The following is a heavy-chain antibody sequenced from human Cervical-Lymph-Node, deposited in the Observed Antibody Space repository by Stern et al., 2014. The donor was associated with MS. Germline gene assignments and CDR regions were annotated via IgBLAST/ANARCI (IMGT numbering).Heavy chain of an antibody. Sequence: EVQLVQSGAELIRPGESLKISCKGSGFKFSIYWIAWVRQMPGKGLEWMVFIKSGYSETRYSASFQRQVTMSADKSTSTAYLQWSSLNASDTAMYFCARQTTAWASDVWGQGTLVTVSS. J-gene: IGHJ4*02. V-gene: IGHV5-51*01. CDR1: GFKFSIYW. CDR2: IKSGYSET. D-gene: IGHD1-14*01. CDR3: ARQTTAWASDV.